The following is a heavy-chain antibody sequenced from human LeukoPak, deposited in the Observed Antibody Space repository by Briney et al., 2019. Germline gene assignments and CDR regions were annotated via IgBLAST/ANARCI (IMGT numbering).Heavy chain of an antibody. CDR2: ISSSSSTI. D-gene: IGHD3-10*01. CDR1: GFTVSSNY. J-gene: IGHJ6*03. Sequence: GGSLRLSCAASGFTVSSNYMSWVRQAPGKGLEWVSYISSSSSTIYYVDSVKGRFTISRDNAKNSLYLQMNSLRAEDTAVYYCATGNYYYYYMDVWGKGTTVTVSS. CDR3: ATGNYYYYYMDV. V-gene: IGHV3-48*01.